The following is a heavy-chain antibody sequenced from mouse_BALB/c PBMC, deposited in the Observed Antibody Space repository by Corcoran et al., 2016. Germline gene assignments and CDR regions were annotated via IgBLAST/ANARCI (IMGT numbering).Heavy chain of an antibody. CDR2: INTYTGEP. CDR3: ARSSYYYGSSVDY. V-gene: IGHV9-3-1*01. J-gene: IGHJ2*01. Sequence: QIQLVQSGPELKKPGETVKISCKASGYTFTNYGMNWVKQAPGKGLKWMGWINTYTGEPTYADDFKGRFAFSLETSASTAYLQINNLKNEDTATYFCARSSYYYGSSVDYWGQGTTLTVSS. D-gene: IGHD1-1*01. CDR1: GYTFTNYG.